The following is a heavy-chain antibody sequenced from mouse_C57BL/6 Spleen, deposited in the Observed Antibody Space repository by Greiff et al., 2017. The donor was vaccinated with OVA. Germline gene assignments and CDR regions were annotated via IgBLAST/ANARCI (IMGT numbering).Heavy chain of an antibody. J-gene: IGHJ4*01. D-gene: IGHD1-1*01. CDR3: AREYYGAYAMDY. CDR2: ISDGGSYT. V-gene: IGHV5-4*01. CDR1: GFTFSSYA. Sequence: EVKVVESGGGLVKPGGSLKLSCAASGFTFSSYAMSWVRQTPEKRLEWVATISDGGSYTYYPDNVKGRFTISRDNAKNNLYLQMSHLKSEDTAMYYCAREYYGAYAMDYWGQGTSVTVSS.